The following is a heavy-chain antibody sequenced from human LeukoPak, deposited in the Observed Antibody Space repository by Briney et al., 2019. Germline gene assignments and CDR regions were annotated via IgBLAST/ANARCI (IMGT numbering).Heavy chain of an antibody. CDR3: ARRRGGIAARGSWFDP. D-gene: IGHD6-6*01. Sequence: SETLSLTCTVSGYSISSGYYWGWIRQPPGKGLEWIGSIYHSGSTHYNPSLKSRVTISVDTSKNQFSLKLSSVTAADTAVYYCARRRGGIAARGSWFDPWGQGTLVTVSS. J-gene: IGHJ5*02. CDR1: GYSISSGYY. CDR2: IYHSGST. V-gene: IGHV4-38-2*02.